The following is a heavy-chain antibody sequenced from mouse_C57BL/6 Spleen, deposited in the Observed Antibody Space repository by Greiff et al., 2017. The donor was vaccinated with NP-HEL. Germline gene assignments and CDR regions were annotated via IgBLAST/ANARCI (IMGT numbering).Heavy chain of an antibody. CDR1: GYTFTDYE. V-gene: IGHV1-15*01. CDR2: IDPETGGT. CDR3: TRSGGSSYYYAMDY. J-gene: IGHJ4*01. D-gene: IGHD1-1*01. Sequence: QVQLQQSGAELVRPGASVTLSCKASGYTFTDYEMHWVKQTPVHGLEWIGAIDPETGGTAYNQKFKGKAILTADKSSSTAYMELRSLTSEDSAVYYCTRSGGSSYYYAMDYWGQGTSVTVSS.